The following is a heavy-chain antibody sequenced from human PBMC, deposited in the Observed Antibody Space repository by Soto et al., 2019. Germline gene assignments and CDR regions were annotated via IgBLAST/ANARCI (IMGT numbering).Heavy chain of an antibody. V-gene: IGHV3-23*01. CDR3: AKEHATIFGVPWNWNYHH. Sequence: GGSLRLSCAASGFTFSSYAMSWVRQAPGKGLEWVSAISGSGGSTYYADSVKGRFTISRDNSKNTLYLQMNSLRAEDTAVYYCAKEHATIFGVPWNWNYHHWGQGTLVTVSS. CDR2: ISGSGGST. D-gene: IGHD3-3*01. CDR1: GFTFSSYA. J-gene: IGHJ1*01.